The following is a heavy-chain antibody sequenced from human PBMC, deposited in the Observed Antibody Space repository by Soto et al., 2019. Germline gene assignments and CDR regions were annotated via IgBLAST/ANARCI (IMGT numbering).Heavy chain of an antibody. V-gene: IGHV4-4*02. D-gene: IGHD3-10*01. J-gene: IGHJ4*02. CDR2: VYHSGST. CDR3: ATIGGSGKYYFDY. Sequence: PSETLSLTCAVSGASISSTKWWTWVRQPPGKGLEWIGEVYHSGSTTYNASLKNRITISVDKSKNQFSLNMNSMTAADTAVYYCATIGGSGKYYFDYWGQGILVTVSS. CDR1: GASISSTKW.